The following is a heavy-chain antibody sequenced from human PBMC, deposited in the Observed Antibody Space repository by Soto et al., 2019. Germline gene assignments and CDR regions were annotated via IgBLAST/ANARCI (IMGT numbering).Heavy chain of an antibody. J-gene: IGHJ6*01. V-gene: IGHV1-2*02. D-gene: IGHD3-10*02. CDR1: GYTFTAYH. CDR3: ARNMDYYYGRGSGNGHGV. Sequence: QVQLVQYGAEVKEPGDSVRVSCEASGYTFTAYHIHWVRQDPGQGLEWMGWINPKFGDTTYAQNFQGRVSMTRDMSISPVNMELSRLTSDDTAIYYCARNMDYYYGRGSGNGHGVWGQGTTVTVFS. CDR2: INPKFGDT.